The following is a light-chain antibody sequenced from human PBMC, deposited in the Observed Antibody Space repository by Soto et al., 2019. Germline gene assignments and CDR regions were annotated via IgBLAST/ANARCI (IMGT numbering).Light chain of an antibody. J-gene: IGKJ1*01. CDR1: QTVASN. Sequence: EIVMTQSPVTLSVSPGERVTLSFSASQTVASNLAWYQQKPGQAPRVVIHGASTRATDFPARFSGSGSGTEFTLTISSLQSEDFGLYYCHQYNNFWTFGQGTKVDIK. V-gene: IGKV3-15*01. CDR2: GAS. CDR3: HQYNNFWT.